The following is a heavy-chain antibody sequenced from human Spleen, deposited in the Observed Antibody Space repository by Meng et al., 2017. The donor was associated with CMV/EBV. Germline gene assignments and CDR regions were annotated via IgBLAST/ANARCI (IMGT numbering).Heavy chain of an antibody. J-gene: IGHJ6*02. D-gene: IGHD3-22*01. CDR1: GDSISSHY. CDR3: ARESYYYDSVGYYYYYGMDV. V-gene: IGHV4-59*11. CDR2: IYYSGST. Sequence: GSLRLSCTVSGDSISSHYWSWIRLPPGKGLEWIGYIYYSGSTNYNPSLKSRVTISIDTSKSQFSLKLSSVTAADTAVYYCARESYYYDSVGYYYYYGMDVWGQGTTVTVSS.